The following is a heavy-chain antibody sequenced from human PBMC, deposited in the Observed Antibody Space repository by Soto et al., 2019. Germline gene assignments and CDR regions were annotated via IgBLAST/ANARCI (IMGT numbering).Heavy chain of an antibody. J-gene: IGHJ4*02. CDR2: IIPIFGTA. D-gene: IGHD3-10*01. CDR1: GGTFSSYA. Sequence: QVQLVQSGAEVKKPGSSVKVSCKASGGTFSSYAISWVRQAPGQGLEWMGGIIPIFGTANYAQKFQGRVTITAGESTSTAYMELSSLRYEDTAVSYCARGNYGSGSYYHTYPYYFDYWGQGTMVTVSS. CDR3: ARGNYGSGSYYHTYPYYFDY. V-gene: IGHV1-69*01.